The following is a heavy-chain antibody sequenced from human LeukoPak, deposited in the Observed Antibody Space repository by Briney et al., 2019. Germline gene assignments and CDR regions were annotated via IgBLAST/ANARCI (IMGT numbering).Heavy chain of an antibody. CDR1: GGSISSYY. V-gene: IGHV4-59*12. D-gene: IGHD2-15*01. Sequence: SSETLSLTCTVSGGSISSYYWSWIRQPPGKGLEWIGYIYYSGSTNYNPSLKSRVTISVDTSKNQFSLKLSSVTAADTAVYYCARDGRMVVAAVEDAFDIWGQGTMVTVSS. J-gene: IGHJ3*02. CDR3: ARDGRMVVAAVEDAFDI. CDR2: IYYSGST.